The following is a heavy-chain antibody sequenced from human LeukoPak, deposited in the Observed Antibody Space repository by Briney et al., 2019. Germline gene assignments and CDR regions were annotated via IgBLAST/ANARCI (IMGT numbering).Heavy chain of an antibody. J-gene: IGHJ4*02. CDR3: AKARSLVGAAKN. CDR1: GFTFSSYG. V-gene: IGHV3-30*18. D-gene: IGHD6-13*01. Sequence: GGSLRLSCAASGFTFSSYGVHWVRQAPGKGLEWVAVISYDGSNKYYADSVKGRFTISRDNSKNTLYLQMNSLRAEDTAVYYCAKARSLVGAAKNWGQGTLVTVSS. CDR2: ISYDGSNK.